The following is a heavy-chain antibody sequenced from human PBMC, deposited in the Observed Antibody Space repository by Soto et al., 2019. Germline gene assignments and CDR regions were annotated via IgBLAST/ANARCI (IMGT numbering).Heavy chain of an antibody. CDR1: GFTFSAYW. Sequence: WGTLRLPCLASGFTFSAYWLHRARKDPGKELTGVSRVINEVTTTAYAFLDKCRVIVTRDNTKSSLYLEMKTVRAHDSGLYHCARGPRVSPTGTGAHWGRGTLVTISS. CDR3: ARGPRVSPTGTGAH. CDR2: VINEVTTT. V-gene: IGHV3-74*03. D-gene: IGHD1-1*01. J-gene: IGHJ4*02.